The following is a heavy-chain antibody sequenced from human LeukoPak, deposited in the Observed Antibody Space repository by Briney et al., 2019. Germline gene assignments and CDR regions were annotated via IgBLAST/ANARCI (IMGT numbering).Heavy chain of an antibody. CDR1: GGSFSDYY. D-gene: IGHD6-6*01. J-gene: IGHJ4*02. CDR2: INHSGSA. V-gene: IGHV4-34*01. Sequence: SETLSLTCAVYGGSFSDYYWSWIRQPPGKGLEWIGEINHSGSANYNPSLESRVTMSVDTSKNQFSLKLNSVTAADTAVYYCARVRIAARRAPFDYWGQGTLVTVSS. CDR3: ARVRIAARRAPFDY.